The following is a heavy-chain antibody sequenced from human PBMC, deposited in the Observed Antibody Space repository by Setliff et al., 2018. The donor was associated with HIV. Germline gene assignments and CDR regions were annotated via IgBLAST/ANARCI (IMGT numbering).Heavy chain of an antibody. Sequence: LSETLSLTCAVYGGSFSGYHWNWIRQFPGKGLEWIGEINHTGNTQYNPSLKSRVTMSEETSKNQFSLKLKSVTAADTAIYFCARGKGGLVGPAEFDYWGPGTLVTVS. CDR2: INHTGNT. D-gene: IGHD1-26*01. J-gene: IGHJ4*02. V-gene: IGHV4-34*01. CDR3: ARGKGGLVGPAEFDY. CDR1: GGSFSGYH.